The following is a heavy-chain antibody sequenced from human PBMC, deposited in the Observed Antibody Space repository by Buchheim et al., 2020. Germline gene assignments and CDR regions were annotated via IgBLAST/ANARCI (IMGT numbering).Heavy chain of an antibody. CDR3: AKDLDSSSFRFYYYYGMDV. V-gene: IGHV3-30*18. J-gene: IGHJ6*02. CDR2: ISYDGSNK. D-gene: IGHD6-13*01. CDR1: GFTFSSYG. Sequence: QVQLVESGGGVVQPGRSLRLSCAASGFTFSSYGMHWVRQAPGKGLEWVAVISYDGSNKYYADSVKGRFTISRDNSTNTLYLQMNSLRAEDTAVYYCAKDLDSSSFRFYYYYGMDVWGQGTT.